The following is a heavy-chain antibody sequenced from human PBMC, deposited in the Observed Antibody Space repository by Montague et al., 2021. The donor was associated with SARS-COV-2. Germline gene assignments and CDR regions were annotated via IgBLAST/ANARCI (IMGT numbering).Heavy chain of an antibody. CDR2: ISSSTNII. D-gene: IGHD6-6*01. CDR3: AKDLDLQAARPDALDV. CDR1: GFTFSSYS. J-gene: IGHJ3*01. Sequence: SLRLSCAASGFTFSSYSVNWVRQAPGKGLDWISYISSSTNIIYYADSVKGRFTISRDNARNSLYLQMNSLRVDDTAVYYCAKDLDLQAARPDALDVWGQGTVVTVSS. V-gene: IGHV3-48*04.